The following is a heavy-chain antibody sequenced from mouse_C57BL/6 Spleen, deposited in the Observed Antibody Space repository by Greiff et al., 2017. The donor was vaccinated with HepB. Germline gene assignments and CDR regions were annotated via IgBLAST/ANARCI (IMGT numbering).Heavy chain of an antibody. Sequence: EVQLQQSGPELVKPGASVKMSCKASGYTFTDYNMHWVKQSHGKSLEWIGYINPNNGGTSYNQKFKGKATLTVNKSSSTAYMELRSLTSEDSAVYYCARSVMVTRYFDVWGTGTTVTVSS. CDR1: GYTFTDYN. CDR3: ARSVMVTRYFDV. J-gene: IGHJ1*03. D-gene: IGHD2-3*01. V-gene: IGHV1-22*01. CDR2: INPNNGGT.